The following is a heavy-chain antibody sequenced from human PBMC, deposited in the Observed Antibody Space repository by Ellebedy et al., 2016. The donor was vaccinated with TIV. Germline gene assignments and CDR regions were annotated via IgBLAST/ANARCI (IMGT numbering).Heavy chain of an antibody. D-gene: IGHD3-10*01. CDR1: GFSFSTYG. V-gene: IGHV3-48*04. J-gene: IGHJ4*02. CDR3: ARGLFGSGRYSCDY. CDR2: ITCTSDTK. Sequence: PGGSLRLSCAASGFSFSTYGMNWVRQAPGKGLEWLSYITCTSDTKYYADSVKGRFTISRDNPKNSMYLQMDSLRAEDTGVYYCARGLFGSGRYSCDYWGQGTLVIVSS.